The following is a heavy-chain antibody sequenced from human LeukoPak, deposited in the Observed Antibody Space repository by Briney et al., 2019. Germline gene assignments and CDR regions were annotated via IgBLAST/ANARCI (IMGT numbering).Heavy chain of an antibody. Sequence: SETLSLTCTVSGGSISSYYWSWLRQPPGKGLEWIGYIYYSGSTNYNPSLKSRVTISVDTSKNQFSLKLSSVTAADTAVYYCARITMIGNWFDPWGQGTLVTVSS. J-gene: IGHJ5*02. CDR2: IYYSGST. D-gene: IGHD3-22*01. CDR3: ARITMIGNWFDP. V-gene: IGHV4-59*01. CDR1: GGSISSYY.